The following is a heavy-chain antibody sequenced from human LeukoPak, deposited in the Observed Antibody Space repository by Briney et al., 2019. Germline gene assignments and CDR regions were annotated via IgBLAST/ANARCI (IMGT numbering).Heavy chain of an antibody. Sequence: SETLSLTCAVYGGSFSGYYWGWIRQPPEKGLEWIGEINHSGSTNYNPSLKSRVTISVDTSKNQFSLKLSSVTAADTAVYYCARDGVGALAYWGQGTLVTVSS. CDR3: ARDGVGALAY. CDR2: INHSGST. V-gene: IGHV4-34*01. J-gene: IGHJ4*02. D-gene: IGHD1-26*01. CDR1: GGSFSGYY.